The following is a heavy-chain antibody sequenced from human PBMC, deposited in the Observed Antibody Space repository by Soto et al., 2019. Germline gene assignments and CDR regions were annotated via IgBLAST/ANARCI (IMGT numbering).Heavy chain of an antibody. D-gene: IGHD4-17*01. CDR1: GFTFSSYA. Sequence: HPGGSLRLSCAASGFTFSSYAMHWFRQAPGKGLEWVAVISYDGSNKYYADSVKGRFTISRDNSKNTLYLQMNSLRAEDTAVYYCARVGYGDYRVDYWGQGTLVTVSS. CDR3: ARVGYGDYRVDY. CDR2: ISYDGSNK. V-gene: IGHV3-30-3*01. J-gene: IGHJ4*02.